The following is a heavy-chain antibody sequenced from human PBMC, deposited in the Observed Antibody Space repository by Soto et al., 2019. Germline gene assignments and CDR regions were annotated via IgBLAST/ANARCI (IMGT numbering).Heavy chain of an antibody. CDR3: ARGPDVRYCSGGRCYLNY. Sequence: GGSLRLSCAASGFTFSSYAMHWVRQAPGKGLEWVAVISYDGSNKYYADSVKGRFTISRDNSKNTLYLQMNSLRAEDTAVYYCARGPDVRYCSGGRCYLNYWGQGTLVTVSS. D-gene: IGHD2-15*01. CDR1: GFTFSSYA. J-gene: IGHJ4*02. V-gene: IGHV3-30-3*01. CDR2: ISYDGSNK.